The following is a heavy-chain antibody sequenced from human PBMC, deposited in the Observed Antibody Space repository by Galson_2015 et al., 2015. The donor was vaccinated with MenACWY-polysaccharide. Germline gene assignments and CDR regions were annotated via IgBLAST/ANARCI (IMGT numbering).Heavy chain of an antibody. CDR1: GFPFRFSIYA. CDR2: IDGDGANT. CDR3: AKGRDALDA. Sequence: SLRLSCAASGFPFRFSIYAMTWVRQAPGKEPEWVSDIDGDGANTNYADSVKGRFTVSRDDSQNTVYLQMNSLRAEDTAVYYCAKGRDALDAWGQGAMVTVSS. J-gene: IGHJ3*01. V-gene: IGHV3-23*01.